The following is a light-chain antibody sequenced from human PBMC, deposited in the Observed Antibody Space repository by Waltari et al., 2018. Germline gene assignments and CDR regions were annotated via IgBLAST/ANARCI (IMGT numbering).Light chain of an antibody. CDR2: STN. CDR3: VRYMGSGIWV. J-gene: IGLJ3*02. CDR1: SGSVSTSYY. V-gene: IGLV8-61*01. Sequence: QTVVTQETSFSVSPGGTVTLTCGLSSGSVSTSYYPSWYQQTPGQAPRTLIYSTNTRSSGVPERFSGSILANKAALTITGAQAEDESDYYCVRYMGSGIWVFGGGTKLTVL.